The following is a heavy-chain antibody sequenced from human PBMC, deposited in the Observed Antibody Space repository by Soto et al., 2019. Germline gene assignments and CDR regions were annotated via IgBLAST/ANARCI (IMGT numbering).Heavy chain of an antibody. CDR2: INPNSGGT. D-gene: IGHD1-26*01. CDR3: ARGRVSGTQNYYYGMDV. CDR1: GYTFTGYY. V-gene: IGHV1-2*04. J-gene: IGHJ6*02. Sequence: QVQLVQSGAEVKKPGASVKVSCKASGYTFTGYYMHWVRQAPGQGLEWMGWINPNSGGTNYAQKFQGWVTMPRDTSISTAYMELSRLRSDDTAVYYCARGRVSGTQNYYYGMDVWGQGTTVTVSS.